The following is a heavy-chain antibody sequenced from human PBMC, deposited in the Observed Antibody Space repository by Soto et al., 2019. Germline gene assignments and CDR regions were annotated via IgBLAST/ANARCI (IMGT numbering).Heavy chain of an antibody. CDR1: GYTFTSYY. Sequence: GASVKVSCKASGYTFTSYYMHWVRQAPGQGLEWMGIINPSGGSTSYAQKFQGRVTMTRDTSTSTVYMELSSLRSEDTAVYYCASVAMGELSSDDAFDIWGQGTMVT. V-gene: IGHV1-46*03. CDR2: INPSGGST. D-gene: IGHD3-16*02. J-gene: IGHJ3*02. CDR3: ASVAMGELSSDDAFDI.